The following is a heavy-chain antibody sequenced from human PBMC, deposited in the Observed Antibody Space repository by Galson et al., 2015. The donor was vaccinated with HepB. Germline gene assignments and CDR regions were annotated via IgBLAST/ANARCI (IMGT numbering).Heavy chain of an antibody. J-gene: IGHJ4*02. CDR3: ARDPGYSGYDSDY. Sequence: SVKVSCKASGGTFSSYTISRVRQAPGQGLEWMGRIIPILGIANYAQKFQGRVAITADKSTSTAYMELSSLRSEDTAVYYCARDPGYSGYDSDYWGQGTLVTVSS. V-gene: IGHV1-69*04. CDR2: IIPILGIA. D-gene: IGHD5-12*01. CDR1: GGTFSSYT.